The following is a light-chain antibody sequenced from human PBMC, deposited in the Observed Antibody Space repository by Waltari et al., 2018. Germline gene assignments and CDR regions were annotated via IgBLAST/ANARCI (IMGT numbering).Light chain of an antibody. Sequence: QSALTQPASVSGSPGQSIPISCTGTRSDVVCYNYVSWYQQHPGKAPKLMIYDVSKRPSGVSNRFSGSKSGNTASLTISGLQAEDEADYYCSSYTSSSTWVFGGGTKLTVL. CDR2: DVS. CDR1: RSDVVCYNY. V-gene: IGLV2-14*01. J-gene: IGLJ3*02. CDR3: SSYTSSSTWV.